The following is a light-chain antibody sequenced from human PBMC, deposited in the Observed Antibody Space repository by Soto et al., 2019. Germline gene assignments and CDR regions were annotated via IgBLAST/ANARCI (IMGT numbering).Light chain of an antibody. CDR3: QQYGTSQWT. CDR1: QTVSSNY. CDR2: GAS. Sequence: EIILTQSPDTLSLSPGERATLSFRASQTVSSNYLAWCQQRPGQAPRLLIYGASTRAAGIPDRFSGSGSGTDFTLTISRLEPEDFAVYYCQQYGTSQWTFGQGTKVDIK. J-gene: IGKJ1*01. V-gene: IGKV3-20*01.